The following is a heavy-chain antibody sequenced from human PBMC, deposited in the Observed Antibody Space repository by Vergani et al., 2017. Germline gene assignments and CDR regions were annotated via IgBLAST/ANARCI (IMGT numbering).Heavy chain of an antibody. CDR3: AKVGGY. Sequence: QVQLVESGGGVVQPGGSLRLSCAASGFTFSSYGMHWVRQAPGKGLEWVAFIRYDGGNKYYADSVKGRFTISRDNSKNTLYLQMNSLRAEDTAVYYCAKVGGYWGQGTLVTVSS. V-gene: IGHV3-30*02. CDR2: IRYDGGNK. CDR1: GFTFSSYG. D-gene: IGHD3-16*01. J-gene: IGHJ4*02.